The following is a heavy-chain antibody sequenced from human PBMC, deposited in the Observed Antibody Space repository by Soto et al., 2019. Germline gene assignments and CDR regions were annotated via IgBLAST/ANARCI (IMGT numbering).Heavy chain of an antibody. J-gene: IGHJ3*02. CDR2: INHSGST. CDR1: GGSFSGYY. Sequence: SETLSLTCAVYGGSFSGYYWSWIRQPPGKGLEWIGEINHSGSTNYNPSLKSRVTISVDTSKNQFSLKLSSVTAADTAVYYCARRRGYYYDSSGYYPAFDIWGQGTMVTVSS. D-gene: IGHD3-22*01. CDR3: ARRRGYYYDSSGYYPAFDI. V-gene: IGHV4-34*01.